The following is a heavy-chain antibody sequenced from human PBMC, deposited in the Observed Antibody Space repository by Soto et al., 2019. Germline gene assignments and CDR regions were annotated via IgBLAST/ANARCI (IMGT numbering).Heavy chain of an antibody. Sequence: QVQLVQSGAEVKKPGSSVKVSCKTSGVSFNNNGIGWVRQAPGHGLEWMGGVSPPFRTSNYARKFQGRISITADASTGTVNMELSSLTSEDTAQYSCARVVYYGSGSYSPYGMDVWGQGTTVTVSS. V-gene: IGHV1-69*01. J-gene: IGHJ6*02. D-gene: IGHD3-10*01. CDR1: GVSFNNNG. CDR3: ARVVYYGSGSYSPYGMDV. CDR2: VSPPFRTS.